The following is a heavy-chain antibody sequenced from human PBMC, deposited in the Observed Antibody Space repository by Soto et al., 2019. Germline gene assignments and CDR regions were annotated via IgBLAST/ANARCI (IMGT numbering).Heavy chain of an antibody. D-gene: IGHD5-12*01. CDR2: INPNSGGT. CDR3: ARDFRGYGEGYFEYYYGMDL. J-gene: IGHJ6*02. Sequence: ASVKVSFKASGYSFTGYYMHWVRQASGQGLEWMGWINPNSGGTNYAQKFQGWVTMTRDTSISTAYMELSRLRSDDTAVYYCARDFRGYGEGYFEYYYGMDLRGQGTTVTVPS. CDR1: GYSFTGYY. V-gene: IGHV1-2*04.